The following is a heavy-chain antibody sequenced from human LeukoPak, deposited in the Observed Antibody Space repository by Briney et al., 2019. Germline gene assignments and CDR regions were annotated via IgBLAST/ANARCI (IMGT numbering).Heavy chain of an antibody. V-gene: IGHV3-30*04. CDR3: ARTPVPYCSSTSCYADWFDP. J-gene: IGHJ5*02. CDR2: ISYDGSNK. D-gene: IGHD2-2*01. Sequence: PGGSLRLSCAASGFTFSSYAMHWVRQAPGKGLEWVAVISYDGSNKYYADSVKGRFTISRDNSKNTLYLQMNSLRAEDTAVYYCARTPVPYCSSTSCYADWFDPWGQGTLVTVSS. CDR1: GFTFSSYA.